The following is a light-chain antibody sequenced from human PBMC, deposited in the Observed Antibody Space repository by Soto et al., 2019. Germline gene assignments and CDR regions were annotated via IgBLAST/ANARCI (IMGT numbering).Light chain of an antibody. CDR3: QPYNSYPWP. V-gene: IGKV1-5*01. Sequence: DIQMTQSPSTLSASIGDRVTITCRASQTINNWLAWYQQKPGKAPNLLINHASNLETGVPSRFSGSAFGTEFTRTISSLQPDDFATYYCQPYNSYPWPFGQGTKVEIK. J-gene: IGKJ1*01. CDR2: HAS. CDR1: QTINNW.